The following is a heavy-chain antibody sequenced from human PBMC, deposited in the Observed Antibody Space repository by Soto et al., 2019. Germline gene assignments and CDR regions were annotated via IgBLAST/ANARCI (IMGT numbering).Heavy chain of an antibody. D-gene: IGHD1-26*01. Sequence: QVQLVESGGGVVQPGTSLRLSCAASGFTFSIYGMHWVRQAPGKGLEWVAAISYHGSNKYYAYSVKGRFTISRDNSKNTLYLQMDSPRAEDTAVYYCAKPYSGNYPRPFDYWGQGTLVTVSS. J-gene: IGHJ4*02. CDR1: GFTFSIYG. V-gene: IGHV3-30*18. CDR3: AKPYSGNYPRPFDY. CDR2: ISYHGSNK.